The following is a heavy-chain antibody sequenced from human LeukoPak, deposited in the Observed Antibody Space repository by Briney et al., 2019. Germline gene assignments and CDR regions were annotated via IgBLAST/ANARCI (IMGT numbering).Heavy chain of an antibody. V-gene: IGHV3-21*01. D-gene: IGHD3-10*02. CDR3: AELGITMIGGV. Sequence: PGGSLRLSCAASGFSFGSYSMNWVRQAPGKGLEWVSSISSTSRSSYIFYAESVEGRFTISRDNTKNSLYLQMNSLRAEDTAVYYCAELGITMIGGVWGKGTTVTISS. CDR2: ISSTSRSSYI. J-gene: IGHJ6*04. CDR1: GFSFGSYS.